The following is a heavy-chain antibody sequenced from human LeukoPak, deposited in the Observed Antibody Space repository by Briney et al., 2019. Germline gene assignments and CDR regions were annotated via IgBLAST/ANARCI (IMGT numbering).Heavy chain of an antibody. CDR3: ALLAVASDFDY. CDR2: ISSGASSM. V-gene: IGHV3-48*03. CDR1: GFMFRSFE. Sequence: GGSLRLSCAASGFMFRSFEMYWVRQAPGKGLEWVAYISSGASSMYYADSVKGRFTISRDDAKSSLFLQMNSLRAEDTAIYYCALLAVASDFDYWGQGTLVTVSS. D-gene: IGHD6-19*01. J-gene: IGHJ4*02.